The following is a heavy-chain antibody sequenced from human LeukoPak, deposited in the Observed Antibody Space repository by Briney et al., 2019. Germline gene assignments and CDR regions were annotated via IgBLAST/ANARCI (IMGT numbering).Heavy chain of an antibody. CDR2: IIPILGIA. J-gene: IGHJ6*02. Sequence: RASVKVSFKASGGTFSSYAISWVRQAPGQGLEWMGRIIPILGIANYAQKFQGRVTITADKSTSTAYMELSSLRSEDTAVYYCARGLGGAYYYGMDVWGQGTTVTVSS. CDR3: ARGLGGAYYYGMDV. D-gene: IGHD6-19*01. V-gene: IGHV1-69*04. CDR1: GGTFSSYA.